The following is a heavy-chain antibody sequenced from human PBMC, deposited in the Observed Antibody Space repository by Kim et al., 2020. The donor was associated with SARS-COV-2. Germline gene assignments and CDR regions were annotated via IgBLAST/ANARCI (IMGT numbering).Heavy chain of an antibody. CDR3: ARVPAASRSNTVRAFDI. Sequence: SETLSLTCAVYGGSFSGYYWSWIRQPPGKGLEWIGEINHSGSTNYNPSLKSRVTISVDTSKNQFSLKLSSVTAADTAVYYCARVPAASRSNTVRAFDIWGQGTMVTVSS. V-gene: IGHV4-34*01. CDR1: GGSFSGYY. J-gene: IGHJ3*02. D-gene: IGHD2-2*01. CDR2: INHSGST.